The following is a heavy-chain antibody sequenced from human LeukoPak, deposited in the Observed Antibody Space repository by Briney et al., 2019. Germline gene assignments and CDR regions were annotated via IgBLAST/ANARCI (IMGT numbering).Heavy chain of an antibody. CDR2: IYSAGDT. CDR1: GFAVSNIY. CDR3: ARGVTIIAVGDS. D-gene: IGHD6-19*01. Sequence: GGSLTLSCAASGFAVSNIYMSWVRQAPGKGLEWVSIIYSAGDTYYADSVKGRFTISRDNSNNTLNLQMNSLRAEDTAVYYCARGVTIIAVGDSWGQGTLVTVSS. V-gene: IGHV3-53*01. J-gene: IGHJ4*02.